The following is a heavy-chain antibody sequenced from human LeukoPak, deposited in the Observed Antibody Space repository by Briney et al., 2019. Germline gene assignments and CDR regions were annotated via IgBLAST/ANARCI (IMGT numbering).Heavy chain of an antibody. CDR2: IYYSGST. CDR1: GGSISSGGYS. Sequence: PSQTLSLTCTVSGGSISSGGYSWSWIRQHPGKGLEWIGYIYYSGSTYYNPSLKSRVTISVDTSKNQFSLKLSSVTAADTAVYYCARVRDRPARWQQLVKTHAEYFQHWGQGTLVTVSS. J-gene: IGHJ1*01. CDR3: ARVRDRPARWQQLVKTHAEYFQH. D-gene: IGHD6-13*01. V-gene: IGHV4-31*03.